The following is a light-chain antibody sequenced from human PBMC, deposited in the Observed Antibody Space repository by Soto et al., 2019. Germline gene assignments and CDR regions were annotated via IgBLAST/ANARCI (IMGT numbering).Light chain of an antibody. J-gene: IGKJ5*01. CDR3: QQYNSYSIT. CDR2: KAS. CDR1: QSISSW. V-gene: IGKV1-5*03. Sequence: DIQMTQSPSTLSASVGDRVTITCRASQSISSWLAWYQQTPGKAPKXXIYKASSLESGVPSRFSGSGAGTEFTRTISSLQPDDFATYYCQQYNSYSITFGQGTRLEIK.